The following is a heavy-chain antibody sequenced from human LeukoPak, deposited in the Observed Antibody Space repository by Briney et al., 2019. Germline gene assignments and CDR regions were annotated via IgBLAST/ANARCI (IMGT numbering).Heavy chain of an antibody. J-gene: IGHJ4*02. V-gene: IGHV3-53*01. CDR3: ARDPKVGANSSTSY. CDR1: GFTVSSNY. Sequence: GGSLRLSCAASGFTVSSNYMSWVRQAPGKRLEWVSVIYSGGSTYYADSVKGRFTISRDNSKNTLYLQMNILRAEDTAVYFCARDPKVGANSSTSYWGQGTLVTVSS. D-gene: IGHD1-26*01. CDR2: IYSGGST.